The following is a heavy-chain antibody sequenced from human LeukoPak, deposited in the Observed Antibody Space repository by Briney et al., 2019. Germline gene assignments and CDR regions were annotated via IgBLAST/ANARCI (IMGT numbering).Heavy chain of an antibody. J-gene: IGHJ5*02. CDR2: IYHSGGS. CDR3: AKAGTTGIHHWFDP. V-gene: IGHV4-38-2*01. Sequence: SETLSLTCVVSGYSISNDYYWGWIRQPPGKGLEWIGNIYHSGGSYYNPSLRSRVTILVDTSKNQFSLKLSSVTAADTAVYYCAKAGTTGIHHWFDPWGQGNLVTVSS. D-gene: IGHD1-1*01. CDR1: GYSISNDYY.